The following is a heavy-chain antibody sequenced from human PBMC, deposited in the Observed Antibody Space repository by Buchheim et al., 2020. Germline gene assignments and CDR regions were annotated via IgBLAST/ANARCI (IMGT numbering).Heavy chain of an antibody. Sequence: QVQLVESGGGVVQPGRSLRLSCAASGFTFSSYGMHWVRQAPGKGLEWVAVISYDGSNKYYADSVKGRFTISRDNYKNTLYLQMNSLRAEDTAVYYCAKDSGDSSRGFDYWGQGTL. D-gene: IGHD3-22*01. CDR2: ISYDGSNK. CDR3: AKDSGDSSRGFDY. CDR1: GFTFSSYG. J-gene: IGHJ4*02. V-gene: IGHV3-30*18.